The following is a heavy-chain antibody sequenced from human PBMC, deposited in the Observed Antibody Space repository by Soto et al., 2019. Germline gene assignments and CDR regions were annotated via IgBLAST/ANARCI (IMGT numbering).Heavy chain of an antibody. Sequence: PSETLSLTCAVSGGSVSSGSDYWSWIRQPPGKGLEWIGYIYHSGSTNYNPSLKSRLTISGDTSKNQVSLKLTSVTAADTAVYYCARGDYYAFFRYWGQGALVTVSS. V-gene: IGHV4-61*01. CDR1: GGSVSSGSDY. CDR2: IYHSGST. CDR3: ARGDYYAFFRY. J-gene: IGHJ1*01. D-gene: IGHD3-16*01.